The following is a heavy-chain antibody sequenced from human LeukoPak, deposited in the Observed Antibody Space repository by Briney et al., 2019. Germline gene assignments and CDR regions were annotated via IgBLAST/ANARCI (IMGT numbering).Heavy chain of an antibody. J-gene: IGHJ4*02. D-gene: IGHD1-1*01. V-gene: IGHV3-23*01. Sequence: GGSLRLSCAASGFTFTHYAMNWVRQAPGKGLERVSSISDNGLITHYADSVKGRFTLSRDDSRNTVYLQLNNLRVEDTAIYYCAKANWVSNADAVWWGQGTQVTVSS. CDR2: ISDNGLIT. CDR1: GFTFTHYA. CDR3: AKANWVSNADAVW.